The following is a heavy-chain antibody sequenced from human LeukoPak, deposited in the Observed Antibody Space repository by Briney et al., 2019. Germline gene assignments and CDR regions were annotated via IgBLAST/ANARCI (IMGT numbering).Heavy chain of an antibody. CDR3: ARGRTVTTWGYYYYYMDV. J-gene: IGHJ6*03. CDR2: IYHSGST. D-gene: IGHD4-17*01. CDR1: GGPSSGYY. Sequence: SETLSLTCTVSGGPSSGYYWGWIRQPPGKGLEWIGEIYHSGSTNYNPSLKSRVTISVDKSKNQFSLKLSSVTAADTAVYYCARGRTVTTWGYYYYYMDVWGKGTTVTVSS. V-gene: IGHV4-59*12.